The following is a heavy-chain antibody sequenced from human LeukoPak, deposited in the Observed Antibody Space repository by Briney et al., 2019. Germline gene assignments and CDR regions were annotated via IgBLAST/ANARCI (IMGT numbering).Heavy chain of an antibody. D-gene: IGHD4-17*01. V-gene: IGHV3-23*01. CDR3: AKDLTYGDGRWEFDL. CDR1: GFSLSSYA. Sequence: PGGSLRLSCAVSGFSLSSYATGWVRQAPGKGLEWVSGIGAGGSDTYYADGVKGRFTISKEKTKKLVYLQMNSLRAEDTALYHCAKDLTYGDGRWEFDLWGQGTLVTVSS. J-gene: IGHJ5*02. CDR2: IGAGGSDT.